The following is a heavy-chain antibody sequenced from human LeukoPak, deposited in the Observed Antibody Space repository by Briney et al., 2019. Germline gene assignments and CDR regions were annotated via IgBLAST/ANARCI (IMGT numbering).Heavy chain of an antibody. CDR3: ARDNDYKIDY. Sequence: PGGSLRLSCAASGFTFSRSWIHWVRQAPGEGLVWVARSTGDGSTTIYADSVKGRFTISRDNAKNMVYLQLNSLTTDDTAVYYCARDNDYKIDYWGQGTLLTVSS. CDR1: GFTFSRSW. V-gene: IGHV3-74*01. J-gene: IGHJ4*02. CDR2: STGDGSTT. D-gene: IGHD4-11*01.